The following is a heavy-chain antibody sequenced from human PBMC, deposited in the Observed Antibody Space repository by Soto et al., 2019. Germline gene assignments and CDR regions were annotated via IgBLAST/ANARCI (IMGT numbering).Heavy chain of an antibody. V-gene: IGHV3-48*01. J-gene: IGHJ4*02. D-gene: IGHD2-15*01. CDR2: ISRSTSTI. CDR1: GFTFSSYS. CDR3: ATDKGRSPLDY. Sequence: EVQLVESGGGLVQPGGSLRLSCAASGFTFSSYSMNWVRQAPGKGLEWVSYISRSTSTIYYADSVKGRFTISRDNAKNSLYLQMNSLRAEDTAVYYCATDKGRSPLDYWGQGTLVTVSS.